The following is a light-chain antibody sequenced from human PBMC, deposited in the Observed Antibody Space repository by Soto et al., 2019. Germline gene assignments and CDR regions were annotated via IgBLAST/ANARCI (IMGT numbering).Light chain of an antibody. CDR2: DAS. CDR1: QSVRNSL. CDR3: HQYDSIVQT. Sequence: ELVLTQSPGTLSLSPWERATLSCMASQSVRNSLLAWYQQKPGQPPRLLIYDASTRATATPERFSGSGSGTDFTLTISRLEPEDFAVYYCHQYDSIVQTFGQGTKVDIK. J-gene: IGKJ1*01. V-gene: IGKV3-20*01.